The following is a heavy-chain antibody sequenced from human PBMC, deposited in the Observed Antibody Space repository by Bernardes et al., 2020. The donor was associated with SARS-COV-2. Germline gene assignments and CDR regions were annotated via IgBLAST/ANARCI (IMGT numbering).Heavy chain of an antibody. CDR3: ATVGWELHGRLDY. CDR1: GYTLTELS. CDR2: FDPEDGET. D-gene: IGHD1-26*01. Sequence: ASVKVSCKVSGYTLTELSMHWVRQAPGKGLEWMGGFDPEDGETIYAQKFQGRVTMTEDTSTDTAYMELSSLSSEDTAVYYCATVGWELHGRLDYWGQGTLVTVSS. J-gene: IGHJ4*02. V-gene: IGHV1-24*01.